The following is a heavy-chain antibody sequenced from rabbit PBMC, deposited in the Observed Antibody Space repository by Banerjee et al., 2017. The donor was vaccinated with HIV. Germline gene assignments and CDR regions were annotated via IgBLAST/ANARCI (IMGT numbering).Heavy chain of an antibody. CDR1: GFSFSNKYV. V-gene: IGHV1S45*01. CDR3: AIDAYVDVGWATYFGL. Sequence: QEQLEESGGDLVKPEGSLTLSCTASGFSFSNKYVMCWVRQAPGKGLEWIACINTSTGNTVYASWAKGPFTISKTSSTTVTLQMTSLTAADTATYFCAIDAYVDVGWATYFGLWGPGTLVTVS. D-gene: IGHD6-1*01. J-gene: IGHJ4*01. CDR2: INTSTGNT.